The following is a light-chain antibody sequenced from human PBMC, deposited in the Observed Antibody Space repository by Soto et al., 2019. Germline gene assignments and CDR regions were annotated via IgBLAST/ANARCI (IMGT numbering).Light chain of an antibody. V-gene: IGKV1-39*01. Sequence: DIQMTQSPSSLSASVGDRVTITCRASQSIMIYLNWYQQKPGQAPELLIFAASSLQSGVPSRFSSSGSGTDFTLTISSLQPEDFATYYCQQSGDTPPWTFGQGTKVDI. J-gene: IGKJ1*01. CDR1: QSIMIY. CDR3: QQSGDTPPWT. CDR2: AAS.